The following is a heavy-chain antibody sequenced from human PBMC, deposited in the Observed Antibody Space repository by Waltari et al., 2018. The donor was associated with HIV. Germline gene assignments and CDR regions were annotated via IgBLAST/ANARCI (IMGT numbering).Heavy chain of an antibody. CDR1: GFPFSAFG. CDR2: IKQDGSDK. Sequence: EVQVVESGGGLVPPGGSLRPPCAASGFPFSAFGMNWVRQAPGKGLEWVANIKQDGSDKNYVDSVKGRFTISRDNAKNLLYLHMNSLRAEDTAVYYCARASWHDYWGQGTLVTVFS. V-gene: IGHV3-7*01. J-gene: IGHJ4*02. D-gene: IGHD2-2*01. CDR3: ARASWHDY.